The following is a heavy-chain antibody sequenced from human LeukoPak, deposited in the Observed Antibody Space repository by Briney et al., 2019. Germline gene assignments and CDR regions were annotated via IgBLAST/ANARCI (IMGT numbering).Heavy chain of an antibody. J-gene: IGHJ4*02. D-gene: IGHD2-8*02. Sequence: PGGSLRLSCAASGFTFSDYWMTWVRQAPGKGLEWVANIKPDGSEKYYVDSVRGRFTISRDNAKNSLYLQMNSLRVEDTAVYYCASYLYWSDLGYWGQGTLVTVSS. CDR2: IKPDGSEK. CDR3: ASYLYWSDLGY. CDR1: GFTFSDYW. V-gene: IGHV3-7*01.